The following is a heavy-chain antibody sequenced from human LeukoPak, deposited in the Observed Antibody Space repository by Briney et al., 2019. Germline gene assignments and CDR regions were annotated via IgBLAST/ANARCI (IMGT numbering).Heavy chain of an antibody. J-gene: IGHJ5*02. Sequence: SETLSLTCTVSGGSISSSSYYWGWVRQPPGKGLEWIGNIYSSGSTDYNPSLKSRVTISLDTSKFQFSLRLNSVTAADTAVYYCARADPNASGYFYRFNWFDPWGQGTLVTVSS. CDR3: ARADPNASGYFYRFNWFDP. D-gene: IGHD3-10*01. CDR1: GGSISSSSYY. V-gene: IGHV4-61*05. CDR2: IYSSGST.